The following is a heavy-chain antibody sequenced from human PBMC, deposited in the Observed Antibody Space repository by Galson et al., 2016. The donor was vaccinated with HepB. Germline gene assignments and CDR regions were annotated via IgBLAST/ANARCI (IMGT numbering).Heavy chain of an antibody. CDR3: AKRHEYCPPVGCSVDY. J-gene: IGHJ4*02. V-gene: IGHV3-30*18. Sequence: SLRLSCAASRFTFNKYGMHWVRQAPGKGLEWVAADSVHGGRKWYADSVKGRFTISRDNPNNMLFLQMSSLRADDTAVYYCAKRHEYCPPVGCSVDYWGQGTLVSVSS. CDR1: RFTFNKYG. CDR2: DSVHGGRK. D-gene: IGHD2/OR15-2a*01.